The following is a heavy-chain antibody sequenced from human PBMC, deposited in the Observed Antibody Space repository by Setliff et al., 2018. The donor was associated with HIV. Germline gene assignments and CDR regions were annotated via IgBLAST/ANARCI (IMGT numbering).Heavy chain of an antibody. V-gene: IGHV4-39*01. Sequence: PSETLSLTCTVSGGSITSSNSYWGWIRQSPGKGLEWIGSIYYNGHTSYNPSLQSRVTISVDRSQNQFSLRLRSVTATDTAVYYGARHLWFYYVAESYGYFDYWGPGSLVTVSS. D-gene: IGHD3-10*01. CDR3: ARHLWFYYVAESYGYFDY. J-gene: IGHJ4*02. CDR1: GGSITSSNSY. CDR2: IYYNGHT.